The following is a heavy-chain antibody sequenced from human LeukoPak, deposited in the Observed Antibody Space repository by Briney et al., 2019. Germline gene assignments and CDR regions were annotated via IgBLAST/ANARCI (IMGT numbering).Heavy chain of an antibody. D-gene: IGHD1-26*01. CDR3: AGRDY. Sequence: SETLSLTCTVAGCSISDNYCRWIRQPAEKGLECIGRIYTSGGIDYNPSFKSRVTLSVDKSKNQFFLKLTSVTAADTAVYYCAGRDYWGQGTLVTVSS. J-gene: IGHJ4*02. CDR1: GCSISDNY. CDR2: IYTSGGI. V-gene: IGHV4-4*07.